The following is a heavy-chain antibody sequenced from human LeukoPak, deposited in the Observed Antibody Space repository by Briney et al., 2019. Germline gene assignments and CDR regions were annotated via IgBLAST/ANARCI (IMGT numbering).Heavy chain of an antibody. CDR3: ARGSYYYYYYMDV. CDR1: GGSVSSYY. V-gene: IGHV4-59*02. CDR2: IYYSGST. J-gene: IGHJ6*03. Sequence: SETLSLTCTVSGGSVSSYYWSWIRQPPGKGLECIGYIYYSGSTNYNPSLKSRVTISVDTSKNQFSLKLSSVTAADTAVYYCARGSYYYYYYMDVWGKGTTVTVSS.